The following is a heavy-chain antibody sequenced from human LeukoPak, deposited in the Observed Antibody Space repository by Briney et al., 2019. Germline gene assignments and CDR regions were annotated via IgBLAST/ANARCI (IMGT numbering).Heavy chain of an antibody. Sequence: PSQTVSVTCLVCGGSISSGSYYWRCIRHPAGEGLEWFGRISNSGSTHYNPTLKSRSPISVDTPKNQFSLKLSSVAAADTAVYYCSRDRDSYGHVFGYWGQGTLVTVSS. CDR3: SRDRDSYGHVFGY. V-gene: IGHV4-61*02. CDR1: GGSISSGSYY. D-gene: IGHD5-18*01. CDR2: ISNSGST. J-gene: IGHJ4*02.